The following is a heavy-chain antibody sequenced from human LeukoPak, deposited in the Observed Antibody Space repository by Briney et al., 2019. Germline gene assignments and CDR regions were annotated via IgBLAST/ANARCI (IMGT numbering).Heavy chain of an antibody. CDR2: IIPILGTA. J-gene: IGHJ4*02. Sequence: GASVKVSCKASGGTFSSYAISWVRQAPGQGLEWMGRIIPILGTANYAQKFQGRVTITADKSTSTAYMELSSLRSEDTAVYYCARDGSILRWDYWGQGTLVTVSS. D-gene: IGHD4-23*01. V-gene: IGHV1-69*04. CDR1: GGTFSSYA. CDR3: ARDGSILRWDY.